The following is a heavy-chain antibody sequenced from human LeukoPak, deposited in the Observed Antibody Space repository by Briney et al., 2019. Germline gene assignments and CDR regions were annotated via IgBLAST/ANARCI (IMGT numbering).Heavy chain of an antibody. CDR2: INPNSGGT. CDR1: GYTFTGYY. J-gene: IGHJ6*03. CDR3: ARDGAGSSWYYYYMDV. D-gene: IGHD6-13*01. Sequence: GASVKVSCKASGYTFTGYYMHWVRQAPGQGLEWMGWINPNSGGTNYAQKFQGRVTMTRDTSISTAYMELSRLRSDDTAVYYCARDGAGSSWYYYYMDVWGKGTTVTVSS. V-gene: IGHV1-2*02.